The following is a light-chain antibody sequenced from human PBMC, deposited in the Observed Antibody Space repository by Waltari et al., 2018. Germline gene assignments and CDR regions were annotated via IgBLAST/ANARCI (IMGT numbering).Light chain of an antibody. CDR1: VLANKY. J-gene: IGLJ3*02. CDR2: KDT. V-gene: IGLV3-27*01. Sequence: SLELTQTSSLSVSPGQTVRITCSGDVLANKYARWFQQKPGQAPILIISKDTERPSGIPERFSGASSGTTVTLTISGAQVEDEADYYCYSAADNDLGVFGGGTKLTVL. CDR3: YSAADNDLGV.